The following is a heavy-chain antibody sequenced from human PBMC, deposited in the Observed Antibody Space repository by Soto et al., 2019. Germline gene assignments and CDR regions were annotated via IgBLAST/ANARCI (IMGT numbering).Heavy chain of an antibody. CDR1: GFTFSSYW. CDR2: INSDGSST. V-gene: IGHV3-74*01. D-gene: IGHD6-19*01. Sequence: GGSLRLSCAASGFTFSSYWMHWVRQAPGKGLVWVSRINSDGSSTSYADSVKGRFTISRDNAKNTLYLQMNSLRAEDTAVYYCARGEYSSGWVDYWGQGTLVTVSS. CDR3: ARGEYSSGWVDY. J-gene: IGHJ4*02.